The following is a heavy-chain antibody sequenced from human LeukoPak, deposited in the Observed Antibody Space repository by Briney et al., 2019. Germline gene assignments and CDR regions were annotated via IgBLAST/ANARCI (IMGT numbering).Heavy chain of an antibody. V-gene: IGHV4-34*01. D-gene: IGHD6-19*01. CDR3: ARRIAGDGSHAFDI. CDR1: GGSFSGYY. J-gene: IGHJ3*02. Sequence: SETLSLTCAVYGGSFSGYYWSWIRQPPGKGLEWIGEINHSGSTNYNPSLKSRVTIPVDTSKNQFSLKLSSVTAEDTAVYYCARRIAGDGSHAFDIWGQGTMVTVSS. CDR2: INHSGST.